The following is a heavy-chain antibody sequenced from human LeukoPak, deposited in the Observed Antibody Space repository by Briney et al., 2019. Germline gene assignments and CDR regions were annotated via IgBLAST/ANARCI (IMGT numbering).Heavy chain of an antibody. D-gene: IGHD4-17*01. CDR2: IYSGGGT. J-gene: IGHJ4*02. Sequence: PGGSLRLSCAASGLIVSSSYMSWVRQAPGKGLEWVSVIYSGGGTYHADSVKGRFTISRDNSKNMLYLQMNSLRAEDTAVYYCTRFRYTVYYFGYWGQGTLVTVSS. V-gene: IGHV3-53*01. CDR3: TRFRYTVYYFGY. CDR1: GLIVSSSY.